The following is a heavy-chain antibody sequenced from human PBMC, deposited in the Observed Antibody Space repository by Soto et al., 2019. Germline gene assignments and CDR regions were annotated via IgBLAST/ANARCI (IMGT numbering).Heavy chain of an antibody. CDR1: GGSISSYY. J-gene: IGHJ6*03. CDR3: ARVLREAVTTWGYYYYYMDV. V-gene: IGHV4-59*01. D-gene: IGHD4-4*01. CDR2: IYYSGST. Sequence: SETLSLTCTVSGGSISSYYWSWIRQPPGKGLEWIGYIYYSGSTNYNPSLKSRVTISVDTSKNQFSLKLSSVTAADTAVYYCARVLREAVTTWGYYYYYMDVWGKGTTVTVSS.